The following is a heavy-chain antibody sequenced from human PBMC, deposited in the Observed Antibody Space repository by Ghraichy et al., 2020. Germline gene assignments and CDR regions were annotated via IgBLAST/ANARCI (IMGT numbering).Heavy chain of an antibody. Sequence: GESLNISCAASGFTFRSYAMSWVRQAPRKGLEWVSTIIGSGDSTNSADSVQGRFTISRDNSKNTLYLQMNNLRAEDAAVYYCAKGTMVNDYSYSFAMDVWVQVTTVTFAS. V-gene: IGHV3-23*01. J-gene: IGHJ6*02. D-gene: IGHD3-16*01. CDR1: GFTFRSYA. CDR2: IIGSGDST. CDR3: AKGTMVNDYSYSFAMDV.